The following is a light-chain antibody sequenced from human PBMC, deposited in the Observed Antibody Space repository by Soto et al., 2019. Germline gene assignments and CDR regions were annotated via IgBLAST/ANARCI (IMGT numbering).Light chain of an antibody. Sequence: QSVLTQPPSVSGAPGQRVTISCTGNGSNIESGYDVHWYQQFTGTAPKLLIYRNTNRPSGVPDRFSGSKSDTSASLTISGLQAEDEADYYCQSYDSSLSGSVFGGGTKVTVL. CDR2: RNT. J-gene: IGLJ2*01. CDR3: QSYDSSLSGSV. V-gene: IGLV1-40*01. CDR1: GSNIESGYD.